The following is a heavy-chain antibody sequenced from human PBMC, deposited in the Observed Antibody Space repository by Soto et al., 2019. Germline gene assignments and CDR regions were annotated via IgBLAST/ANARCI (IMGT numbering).Heavy chain of an antibody. D-gene: IGHD3-22*01. CDR3: ASLTYYYDSSGSDYYYGMDV. CDR1: GYTFTSWC. V-gene: IGHV1-46*01. CDR2: INPSGGST. J-gene: IGHJ6*02. Sequence: GTPAKTAWKASGYTFTSWCMHCLRKANGQGLEWMGIINPSGGSTSYAQKFQGRVTMTRDTSTSTVYMELSSLRSEDTAVYYCASLTYYYDSSGSDYYYGMDVWGQGTTVTVSS.